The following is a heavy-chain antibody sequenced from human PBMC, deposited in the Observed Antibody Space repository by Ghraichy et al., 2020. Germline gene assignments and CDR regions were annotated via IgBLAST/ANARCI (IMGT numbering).Heavy chain of an antibody. J-gene: IGHJ6*02. D-gene: IGHD3-10*01. V-gene: IGHV3-21*01. CDR2: ISSSSSYI. CDR1: GFTFSSYS. Sequence: GGSLRLSCAASGFTFSSYSMNWVRQAPGKGLEWVSSISSSSSYIYYADSVKGRFTISRDNAKNSRYLQMNSLRAEDTAVYYCARDRHYYGSGEFTYYGMDVWGQGTTVTVSS. CDR3: ARDRHYYGSGEFTYYGMDV.